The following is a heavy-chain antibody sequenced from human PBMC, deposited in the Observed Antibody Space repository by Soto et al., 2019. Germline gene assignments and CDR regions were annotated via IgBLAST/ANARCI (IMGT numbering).Heavy chain of an antibody. V-gene: IGHV1-69*13. Sequence: SVKVSCKASGGTFSSYAISWVRQAPGQGLEWMGGIIPIFGTANYAQKFQGRVTITADESTSTAYMELSSLRSEDTAVYYCAREKYYYDISCYYAPRHKRNNYYYDGMDVWGQGTTVTVSS. D-gene: IGHD3-22*01. CDR1: GGTFSSYA. CDR3: AREKYYYDISCYYAPRHKRNNYYYDGMDV. J-gene: IGHJ6*02. CDR2: IIPIFGTA.